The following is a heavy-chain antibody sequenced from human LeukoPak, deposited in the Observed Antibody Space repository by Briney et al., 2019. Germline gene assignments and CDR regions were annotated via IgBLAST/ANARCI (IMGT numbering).Heavy chain of an antibody. CDR3: TRSRTNNNAYNELDY. CDR1: GGSISCYY. Sequence: SETLSLTCSVSGGSISCYYWSWIRQPPGKGLEWIGCVYNRGSTYYNSSLKSRVTISLDTSRNQFYLRLSSVTAADTAVYYCTRSRTNNNAYNELDYWGRGTLVTVSS. J-gene: IGHJ4*02. V-gene: IGHV4-59*08. D-gene: IGHD5-24*01. CDR2: VYNRGST.